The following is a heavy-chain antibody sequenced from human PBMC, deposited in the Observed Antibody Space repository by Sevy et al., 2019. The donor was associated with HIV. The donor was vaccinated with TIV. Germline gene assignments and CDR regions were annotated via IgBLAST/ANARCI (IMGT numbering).Heavy chain of an antibody. D-gene: IGHD4-17*01. CDR2: IGYDGNNK. Sequence: GSLRLSCAASGLTPSTYGIHWVRQAPGKGLEWVAVIGYDGNNKFYADSVKVRFTISRDDSKNTVILQMDSLRAEDTAVYYCARDPRIYGDYLLAYFDYWGQGTLVTVSS. CDR1: GLTPSTYG. CDR3: ARDPRIYGDYLLAYFDY. V-gene: IGHV3-33*01. J-gene: IGHJ4*02.